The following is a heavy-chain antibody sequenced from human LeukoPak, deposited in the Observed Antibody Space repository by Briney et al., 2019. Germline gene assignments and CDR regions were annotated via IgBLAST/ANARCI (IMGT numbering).Heavy chain of an antibody. CDR2: MNPNSGNT. CDR1: GYTFTSYD. D-gene: IGHD3-22*01. J-gene: IGHJ4*02. Sequence: GASVKVSCKASGYTFTSYDITWVRQATGQGLEWMGWMNPNSGNTGYAQKFQGRVTMTSNTSISTAYMELSSLRSEDTAVYYCARAIVVVIPDYWGQGTLVTVSS. V-gene: IGHV1-8*01. CDR3: ARAIVVVIPDY.